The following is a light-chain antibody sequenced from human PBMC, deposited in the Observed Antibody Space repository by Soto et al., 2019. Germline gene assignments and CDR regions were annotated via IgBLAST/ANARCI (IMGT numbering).Light chain of an antibody. CDR2: GAF. V-gene: IGKV3-15*01. J-gene: IGKJ4*01. CDR3: QQYKNWPPLT. CDR1: QSVSSN. Sequence: EIVMTQSPATLSVSPGERATLSCRASQSVSSNLAWYQQKPGQAPRLLIYGAFTRATGIPVRFSGSGSGTEFTLTISSLQSEDFAIYYCQQYKNWPPLTFGGGTKVEI.